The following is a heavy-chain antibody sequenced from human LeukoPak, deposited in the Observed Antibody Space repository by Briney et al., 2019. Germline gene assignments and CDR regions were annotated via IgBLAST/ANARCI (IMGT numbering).Heavy chain of an antibody. Sequence: PSETLSLTCTVSGGSISSGGYYWSWIRQHPGKGLEWIGYIYYSGSTNYNPSLKSRVTISVDPSENRFSLKLRSVTAADTAVYYCARRFGVTPISSGTYYHYGMDVWGQGTTVTVSS. CDR1: GGSISSGGYY. D-gene: IGHD3-10*01. CDR2: IYYSGST. CDR3: ARRFGVTPISSGTYYHYGMDV. J-gene: IGHJ6*02. V-gene: IGHV4-61*08.